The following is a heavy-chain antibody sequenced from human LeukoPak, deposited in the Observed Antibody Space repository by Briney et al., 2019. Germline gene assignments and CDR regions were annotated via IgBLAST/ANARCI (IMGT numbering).Heavy chain of an antibody. Sequence: ASVKVSCKASGYTFTSYDINWVRQATGQGGERMGWMNPNSGNTGYAQKFQGRVTMNRKTSIRKAYMELSSLRSEDTAVYYCARGECSGGSCYAHRWFDPWGQGTLVTVSS. V-gene: IGHV1-8*01. CDR1: GYTFTSYD. D-gene: IGHD2-15*01. CDR3: ARGECSGGSCYAHRWFDP. J-gene: IGHJ5*02. CDR2: MNPNSGNT.